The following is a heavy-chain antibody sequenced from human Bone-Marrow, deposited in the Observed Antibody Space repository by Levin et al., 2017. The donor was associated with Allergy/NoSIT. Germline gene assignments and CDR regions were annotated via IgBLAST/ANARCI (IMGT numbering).Heavy chain of an antibody. CDR3: AGREVVPAANREVGAFDI. CDR2: IYPGDSDT. CDR1: GYSFTSYW. D-gene: IGHD2-2*01. V-gene: IGHV5-51*01. J-gene: IGHJ3*02. Sequence: GESLKISCKGSGYSFTSYWIGWVRQMPGKGLEWMGIIYPGDSDTRYSPSFQGQVTISADKSISTAYLQWSSLKASDTAMYYCAGREVVPAANREVGAFDIWGQGTMVTVSS.